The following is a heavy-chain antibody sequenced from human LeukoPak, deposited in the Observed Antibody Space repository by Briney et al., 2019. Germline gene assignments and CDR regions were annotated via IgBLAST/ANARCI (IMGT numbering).Heavy chain of an antibody. D-gene: IGHD1-26*01. J-gene: IGHJ1*01. CDR1: GFTFSSYG. V-gene: IGHV3-30*02. CDR2: IRYDGSNK. Sequence: TGGPLRLSCAASGFTFSSYGMHWVRQAPGKGLEWVAFIRYDGSNKYYADSVKGRFTISRDYAKSSLYLQMTSLRAEDTAVYYCAKGGSHFQDWGQGTLVTVSS. CDR3: AKGGSHFQD.